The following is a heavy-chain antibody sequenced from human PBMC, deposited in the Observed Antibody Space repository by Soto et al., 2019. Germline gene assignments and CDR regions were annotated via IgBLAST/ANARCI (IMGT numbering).Heavy chain of an antibody. V-gene: IGHV6-1*01. CDR2: TYYRSKWYN. D-gene: IGHD3-3*01. CDR1: GDSVSSNSAA. Sequence: LSQTLSLTCAISGDSVSSNSAAWNWIRQSPSRGLEWLGRTYYRSKWYNDYAVSVKSRITINPDTSKNQFSLQLNSVTPEDTAVYYCASSTIFGVVIRYYYYYYGMDVWGQGTTVTVS. J-gene: IGHJ6*02. CDR3: ASSTIFGVVIRYYYYYYGMDV.